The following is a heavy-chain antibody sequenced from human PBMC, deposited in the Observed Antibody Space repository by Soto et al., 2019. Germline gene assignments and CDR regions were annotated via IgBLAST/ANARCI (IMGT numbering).Heavy chain of an antibody. CDR3: ARSRRGAYSSGWYSLSGYYNYGIDV. CDR2: ISAYNGNT. CDR1: GYTFTSYG. V-gene: IGHV1-18*01. J-gene: IGHJ6*02. Sequence: EASVKVSCKASGYTFTSYGISWVRQAPGQGLEWMGWISAYNGNTNYAQKLQGRVTMTTDTSTSTAYMELRSLRSDDTAMYYCARSRRGAYSSGWYSLSGYYNYGIDVWGQGTTVTVSS. D-gene: IGHD6-19*01.